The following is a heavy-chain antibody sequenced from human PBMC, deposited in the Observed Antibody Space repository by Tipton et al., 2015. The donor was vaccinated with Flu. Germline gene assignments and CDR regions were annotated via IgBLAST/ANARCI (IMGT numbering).Heavy chain of an antibody. Sequence: TLSLTCTVSGGSISSGGYYWSWIRQPAGEGLEWIGRIFTIGGTNYNPSLQSRVTMSVDTSKNQFSLKLSSVTAADTAVYYCARDLRGYRGYTGGDAFDVWGQGTMVTVSS. J-gene: IGHJ3*01. CDR3: ARDLRGYRGYTGGDAFDV. CDR2: IFTIGGT. CDR1: GGSISSGGYY. V-gene: IGHV4-61*02. D-gene: IGHD5-12*01.